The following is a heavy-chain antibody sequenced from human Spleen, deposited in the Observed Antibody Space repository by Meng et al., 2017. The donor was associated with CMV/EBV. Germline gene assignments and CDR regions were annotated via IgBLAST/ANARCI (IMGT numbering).Heavy chain of an antibody. CDR3: AREEKVGATGFDY. D-gene: IGHD1-26*01. Sequence: ASGFPFSTYAMHWVRQGPGKGLEWVAVISSDGSNKNYADSVKGRFTISRDNSKNTLYLQMNSLRAEDTAVYYCAREEKVGATGFDYWGQGTLVTVSS. CDR2: ISSDGSNK. CDR1: GFPFSTYA. J-gene: IGHJ4*02. V-gene: IGHV3-30-3*01.